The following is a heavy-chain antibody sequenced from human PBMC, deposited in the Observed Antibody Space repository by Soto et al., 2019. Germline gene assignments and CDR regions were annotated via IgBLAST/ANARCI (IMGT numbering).Heavy chain of an antibody. CDR1: GFTFSSYA. V-gene: IGHV3-30-3*01. J-gene: IGHJ6*02. CDR3: ARDRQVPATPEYCYYYYGMDV. CDR2: ISYDGSNK. D-gene: IGHD2-2*01. Sequence: GGSLRLSCAASGFTFSSYAMHWVRQAPGKGLEWVAVISYDGSNKYYADSVKGRFTISRDNSKNTLYLQMNSLRAEDTAVYYCARDRQVPATPEYCYYYYGMDVWGQGTTVTVSS.